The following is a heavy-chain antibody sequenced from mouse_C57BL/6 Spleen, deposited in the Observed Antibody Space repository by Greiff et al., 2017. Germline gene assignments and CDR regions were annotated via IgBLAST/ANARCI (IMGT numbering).Heavy chain of an antibody. V-gene: IGHV5-4*01. CDR3: SRDGLLPDY. CDR2: ISDGGSYT. J-gene: IGHJ2*01. Sequence: EVKLVESGGGLVKPGGSLKLSCAASGFTFSSYAMSWVRQTPEKRLEWVATISDGGSYTYYPDNVKGRCTISRDNAKNNLYLQMSHLKSEDTAMYYCSRDGLLPDYWGQGTTLTVSA. CDR1: GFTFSSYA. D-gene: IGHD2-3*01.